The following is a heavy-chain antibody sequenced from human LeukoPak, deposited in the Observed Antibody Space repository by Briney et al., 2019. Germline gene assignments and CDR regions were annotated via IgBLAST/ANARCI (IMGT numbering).Heavy chain of an antibody. CDR1: GFTFSSYE. Sequence: GGSLRLSCAASGFTFSSYEMNWVRQAPGKGLEWVSRINWNGGSTGYADSVKGRFTISRDNAKNSLYLQMNSLRAEDTALYYCARDPHYGSDYWGQGTLVTVSS. V-gene: IGHV3-20*04. CDR3: ARDPHYGSDY. D-gene: IGHD3-10*01. J-gene: IGHJ4*02. CDR2: INWNGGST.